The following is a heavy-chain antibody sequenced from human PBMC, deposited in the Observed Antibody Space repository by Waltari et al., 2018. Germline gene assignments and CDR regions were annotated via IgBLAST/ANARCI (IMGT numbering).Heavy chain of an antibody. CDR3: GSDLTGVQDF. CDR1: GFTFSNYG. J-gene: IGHJ4*02. D-gene: IGHD2-8*02. V-gene: IGHV3-74*01. Sequence: EVQLVESGGGLVQPGGSLRVSCAAPGFTFSNYGVHWVRQAPGKGLVWVSRSDTDGMTTDYADSVKGRFIISRDNARNTLYLQMNSLRAEDTTIYYCGSDLTGVQDFWGPGTLVTVSS. CDR2: SDTDGMTT.